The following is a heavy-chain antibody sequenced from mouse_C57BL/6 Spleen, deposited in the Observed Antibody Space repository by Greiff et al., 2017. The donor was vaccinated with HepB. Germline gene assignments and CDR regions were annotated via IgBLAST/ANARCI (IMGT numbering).Heavy chain of an antibody. Sequence: DVQLVESGGGLVQPGGSLKLSCAASGFTFSDYYMYWVRQTPEKRLEWVAYISNGGGSTYYPDTVKGRFTISRDNAKNTLYLQMSRLKSEDTAMYYCARRDGYSWYFDVWGTGTTVTVSS. V-gene: IGHV5-12*01. J-gene: IGHJ1*03. CDR3: ARRDGYSWYFDV. CDR2: ISNGGGST. CDR1: GFTFSDYY. D-gene: IGHD2-3*01.